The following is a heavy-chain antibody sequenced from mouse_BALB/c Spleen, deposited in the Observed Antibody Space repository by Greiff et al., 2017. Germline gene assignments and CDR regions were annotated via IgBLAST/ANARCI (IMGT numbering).Heavy chain of an antibody. D-gene: IGHD1-1*01. Sequence: EVQLQQSGPSLVKPSQTLSLTCSVTGDSITSGYWNWIRKFPGNKLEYMGYISYSGSTYYNPSLKSRISITRDTSKNQYYLQLNSVTTEDTATYYCARSSTTVEYYFDYWGQGTTLTVSS. CDR3: ARSSTTVEYYFDY. J-gene: IGHJ2*01. V-gene: IGHV3-8*02. CDR2: ISYSGST. CDR1: GDSITSGY.